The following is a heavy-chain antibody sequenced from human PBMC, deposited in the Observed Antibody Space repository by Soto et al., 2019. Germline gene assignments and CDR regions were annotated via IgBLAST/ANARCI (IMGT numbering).Heavy chain of an antibody. Sequence: GGSVGHSFAAAEFALLGDSMNWVRQAPGKGLEWVSSISSSSYIYYADSVKGRFTISRDNAKNSLYLQMNSLRAEDTAVYYCARHLGPNIVVVVAAPFDYWGQGTLVTVSS. J-gene: IGHJ4*02. V-gene: IGHV3-21*01. CDR3: ARHLGPNIVVVVAAPFDY. D-gene: IGHD2-15*01. CDR2: ISSSSYI. CDR1: EFALLGDS.